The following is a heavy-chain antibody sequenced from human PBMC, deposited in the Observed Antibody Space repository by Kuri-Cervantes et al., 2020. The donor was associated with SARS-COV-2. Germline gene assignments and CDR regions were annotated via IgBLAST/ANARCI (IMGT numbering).Heavy chain of an antibody. CDR1: GFTFSSYS. CDR3: ARPGWGGYDRFDP. J-gene: IGHJ5*02. CDR2: ISSSSSYI. Sequence: GESLKISCAASGFTFSSYSMNWVRQAPGKGLEWVSSISSSSSYIYYADSVKGRFTISRDNAKNSLYLQMNSLRAEDTAVYYCARPGWGGYDRFDPWGQGTLVTVSS. V-gene: IGHV3-21*01. D-gene: IGHD3-3*01.